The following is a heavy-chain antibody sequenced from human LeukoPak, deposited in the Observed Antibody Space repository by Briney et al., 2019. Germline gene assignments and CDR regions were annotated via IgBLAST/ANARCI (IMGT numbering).Heavy chain of an antibody. V-gene: IGHV4-34*01. Sequence: QASETLSLTCAVYGGSFSGYYWSWIRQPPGKGLEWIGEINHSGSTNYNPSLKSRVTISVDTSKNQFSLKLSSVTAADTAVYYCARGVNYDYVWGSYRYTGWFDPWGQGTLVTVSS. D-gene: IGHD3-16*02. CDR2: INHSGST. CDR3: ARGVNYDYVWGSYRYTGWFDP. CDR1: GGSFSGYY. J-gene: IGHJ5*02.